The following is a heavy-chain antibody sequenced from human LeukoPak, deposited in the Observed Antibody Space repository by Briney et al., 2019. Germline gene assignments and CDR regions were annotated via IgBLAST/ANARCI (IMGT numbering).Heavy chain of an antibody. CDR3: ARDRYCSGGSCSSVRFDP. V-gene: IGHV3-23*01. CDR1: GFTFSGFS. Sequence: GGFLRLSCVASGFTFSGFSMSWVRQPPGKGPEWVSVIASGGDITYYADSVKGRFTISRDNSKSTLYLQLNSLRAEDTALYYCARDRYCSGGSCSSVRFDPWGQGTLVTVSS. D-gene: IGHD2-15*01. J-gene: IGHJ5*02. CDR2: IASGGDIT.